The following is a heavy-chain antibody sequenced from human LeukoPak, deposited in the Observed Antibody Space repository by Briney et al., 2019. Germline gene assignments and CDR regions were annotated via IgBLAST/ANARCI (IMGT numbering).Heavy chain of an antibody. Sequence: ASVKVSCKASGGTFSSYTISWVRQAPGQGLEWMGRIIPILGIANYAQKFQGRVTITADESTNTAYMELSSLRSEDTAVYYRALSIVVVPAAIVDLTWYFDLWGRGTLVTVSS. D-gene: IGHD2-2*02. CDR1: GGTFSSYT. CDR2: IIPILGIA. J-gene: IGHJ2*01. V-gene: IGHV1-69*02. CDR3: ALSIVVVPAAIVDLTWYFDL.